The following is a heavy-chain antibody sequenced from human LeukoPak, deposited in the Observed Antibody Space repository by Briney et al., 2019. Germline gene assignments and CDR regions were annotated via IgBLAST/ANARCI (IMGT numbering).Heavy chain of an antibody. D-gene: IGHD6-19*01. CDR1: GGSFSGYY. Sequence: PSETLSLTCAVYGGSFSGYYWSWIRQPPGKGLEWIGEINHSGSTNHNPSLKSRVTISVDTSKNQFSLKLSSVTAADTAVYYCARENSSGWYPYYFDYWGQGTLVTVSS. CDR3: ARENSSGWYPYYFDY. CDR2: INHSGST. V-gene: IGHV4-34*01. J-gene: IGHJ4*02.